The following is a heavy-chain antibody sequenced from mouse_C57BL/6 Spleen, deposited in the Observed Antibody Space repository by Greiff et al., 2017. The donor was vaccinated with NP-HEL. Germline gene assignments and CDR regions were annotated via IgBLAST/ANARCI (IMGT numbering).Heavy chain of an antibody. Sequence: VQLQQSGHELVKPGASVKISCKASGYAFSSSWMNWVKQRPGKGLEWIGRIYPGDGDTNYNGKFKGKATLTADKSSSTAYMQLSSLTSEDSAVYFCASDGIYDYEDYYAMDYWGQGTSVTVSS. J-gene: IGHJ4*01. CDR1: GYAFSSSW. V-gene: IGHV1-82*01. CDR2: IYPGDGDT. CDR3: ASDGIYDYEDYYAMDY. D-gene: IGHD2-4*01.